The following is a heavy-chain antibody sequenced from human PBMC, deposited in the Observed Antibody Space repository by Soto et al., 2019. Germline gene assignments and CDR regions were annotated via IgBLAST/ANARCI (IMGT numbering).Heavy chain of an antibody. J-gene: IGHJ4*02. CDR2: IYYSGST. Sequence: SETLSLTCTVSGGSLSRGDYYWSWIRQPPGKGLEWIGYIYYSGSTYYNPSLKSRVTISVDTSKNQFSLKLSSVTAADTAVYYCARGAYLVSWYFDYWGQGTLVTVSS. CDR3: ARGAYLVSWYFDY. CDR1: GGSLSRGDYY. V-gene: IGHV4-30-4*01. D-gene: IGHD1-26*01.